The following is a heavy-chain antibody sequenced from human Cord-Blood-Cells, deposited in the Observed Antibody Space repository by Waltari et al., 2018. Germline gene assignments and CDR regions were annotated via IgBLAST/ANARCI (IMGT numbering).Heavy chain of an antibody. CDR2: IYYSGST. CDR1: GGSISSYY. Sequence: QVQLQESGPGLVKPSEPLSPTCTVPGGSISSYYWRWIRQPPGKGLEWVGYIYYSGSTNYNPSLKRRVTISVDTSKNQFSLKLSSVTAADTAVYYCARAIAAAGAFDIWGQGTMVTVSS. D-gene: IGHD6-13*01. CDR3: ARAIAAAGAFDI. J-gene: IGHJ3*02. V-gene: IGHV4-59*01.